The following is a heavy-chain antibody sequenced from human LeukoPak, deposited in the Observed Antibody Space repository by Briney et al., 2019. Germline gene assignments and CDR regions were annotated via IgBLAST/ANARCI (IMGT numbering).Heavy chain of an antibody. CDR1: GGSFSGYY. D-gene: IGHD5-18*01. V-gene: IGHV4-34*01. Sequence: SETLSLTCAVYGGSFSGYYWSWIRQPPGKGLEWIGENNHSGSTNYNPSLKSRVTISVDTSKNQFSLKLSSVTAADTAVYYCARVDTASGFDYWGQGTLVTVSS. CDR2: NNHSGST. J-gene: IGHJ4*02. CDR3: ARVDTASGFDY.